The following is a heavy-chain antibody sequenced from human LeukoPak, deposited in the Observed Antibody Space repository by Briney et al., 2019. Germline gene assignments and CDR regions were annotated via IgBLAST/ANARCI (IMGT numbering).Heavy chain of an antibody. V-gene: IGHV4-31*03. CDR3: ARGRTGTTTFDY. J-gene: IGHJ4*02. D-gene: IGHD2-2*01. CDR2: INHSGST. CDR1: GGSISSGGYY. Sequence: SETLSLTCTVSGGSISSGGYYWSWIRQHPGKGLEWIGEINHSGSTNYNPSLKSRVTISVDTSKNQFSLKLSSVTAADTAVYYCARGRTGTTTFDYWGQGTLVTVSS.